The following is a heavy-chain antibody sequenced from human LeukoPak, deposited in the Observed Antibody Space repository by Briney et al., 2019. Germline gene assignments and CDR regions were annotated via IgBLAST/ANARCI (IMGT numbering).Heavy chain of an antibody. Sequence: SETLSLTCTVSGGSFISYYWSWIRQPAGKGLEWIGRIYTSGTTNYNPSLKSRVTMSVDTSKNQFSLKLTSVTAADTAVYYCAREVGTTSFDYWGQGALVTVSS. D-gene: IGHD1-26*01. CDR1: GGSFISYY. V-gene: IGHV4-4*07. J-gene: IGHJ4*02. CDR2: IYTSGTT. CDR3: AREVGTTSFDY.